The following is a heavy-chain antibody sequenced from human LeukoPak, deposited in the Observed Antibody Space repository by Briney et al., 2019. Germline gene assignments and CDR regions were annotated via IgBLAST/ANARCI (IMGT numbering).Heavy chain of an antibody. CDR2: IYYSGST. CDR3: ARGVTYYDSSGQSYYYYGMDV. CDR1: GGSISSGGYY. D-gene: IGHD3-22*01. V-gene: IGHV4-31*03. Sequence: SETLSLTCTVSGGSISSGGYYWSWIRQHPGKGLEWIGYIYYSGSTYYNPSLKSRVTISVGTSKNQFSLKLSSVTAADTAVYYCARGVTYYDSSGQSYYYYGMDVWGQGTTVTVSS. J-gene: IGHJ6*02.